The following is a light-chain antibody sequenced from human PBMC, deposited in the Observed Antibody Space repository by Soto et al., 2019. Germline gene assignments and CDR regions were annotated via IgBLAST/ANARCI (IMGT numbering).Light chain of an antibody. CDR3: QQYGSSPLT. J-gene: IGKJ4*01. CDR1: QSVSSSY. V-gene: IGKV3-20*01. CDR2: DAS. Sequence: IVLTQYPGTLSLSPGVRATLSCRASQSVSSSYLAWYQQKPGQAPRLLIYDASNRATGIPARFSGSGSGTEFTLTISRLEPEDFAVYYCQQYGSSPLTFGGGTKVDIK.